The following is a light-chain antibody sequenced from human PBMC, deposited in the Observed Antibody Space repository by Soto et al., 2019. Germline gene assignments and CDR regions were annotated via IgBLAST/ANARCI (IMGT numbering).Light chain of an antibody. CDR3: CSYAGGSTFDWM. V-gene: IGLV2-23*03. CDR2: EG. J-gene: IGLJ3*02. CDR1: SSDVGSYNL. Sequence: QSVLTQPASVSGSPGQSITISCTGISSDVGSYNLVSWYQQHPGKAPQLMIYEGIDRFSASESGNTASLTISGLQAEDEADYYCCSYAGGSTFDWMFGGGTKLTVL.